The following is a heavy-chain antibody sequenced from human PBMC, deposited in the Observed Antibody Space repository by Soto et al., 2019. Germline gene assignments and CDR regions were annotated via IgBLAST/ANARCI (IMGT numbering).Heavy chain of an antibody. J-gene: IGHJ3*02. V-gene: IGHV3-33*01. CDR2: IWYDGSNK. CDR3: ARDQGVVVAVAGFDI. D-gene: IGHD2-15*01. CDR1: GFTFSSYG. Sequence: PGGSLRLSCAASGFTFSSYGMHWVRQAPGKGLEWVAVIWYDGSNKYYADSVKGRFTISRDNSKNTLYLQMNSLRAEDTAVYYCARDQGVVVAVAGFDIWGQGTMVTVSS.